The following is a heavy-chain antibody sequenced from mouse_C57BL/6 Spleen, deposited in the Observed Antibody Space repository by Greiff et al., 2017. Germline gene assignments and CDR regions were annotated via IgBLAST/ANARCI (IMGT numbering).Heavy chain of an antibody. CDR2: IYPGDGDT. CDR1: GYAFSSSW. D-gene: IGHD2-4*01. J-gene: IGHJ3*01. CDR3: ARRPHDYDEEGFAY. Sequence: VQRVESGPELVKPGASVKISCKASGYAFSSSWMNWVKQRPGKGLEWIGRIYPGDGDTNYNGKFKGKATLTADKSSSTAYMQLSSLTSEDSAVYFCARRPHDYDEEGFAYWGQGTLVTVSA. V-gene: IGHV1-82*01.